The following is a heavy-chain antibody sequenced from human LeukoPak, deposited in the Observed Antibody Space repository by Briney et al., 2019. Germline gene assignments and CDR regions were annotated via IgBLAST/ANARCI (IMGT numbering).Heavy chain of an antibody. CDR3: TRGNGYGLYNWFDH. CDR1: AGSFRGYY. CDR2: INHSGST. Sequence: ASETQSLMCAVYAGSFRGYYCSCTRQPPGKGLEWIGEINHSGSTNYNTSLKSRVTISVDTSKNHFFLTLRSVNAAGQAEYYCTRGNGYGLYNWFDHWGQGTLVTVSS. J-gene: IGHJ5*02. D-gene: IGHD5-18*01. V-gene: IGHV4-34*01.